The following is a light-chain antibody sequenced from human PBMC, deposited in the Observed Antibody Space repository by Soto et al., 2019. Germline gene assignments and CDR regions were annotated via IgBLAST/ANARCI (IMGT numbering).Light chain of an antibody. CDR1: QTISTY. CDR2: ASS. V-gene: IGKV1-39*01. CDR3: QQSYGIPYT. J-gene: IGKJ2*01. Sequence: DIQMTQSPSSLSASVGDRVTITCRASQTISTYLTWYQQKPGKAPKLLIYASSSLQSGSPSRFSGSGARTDFTLTISNLQPEDCAIYYWQQSYGIPYTFGQGTKLEIK.